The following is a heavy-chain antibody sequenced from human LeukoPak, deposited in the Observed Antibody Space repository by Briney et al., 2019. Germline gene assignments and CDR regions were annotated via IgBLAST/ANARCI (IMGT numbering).Heavy chain of an antibody. J-gene: IGHJ6*02. CDR2: IYSGGST. CDR1: GFTVSSTY. Sequence: GGSLRLSCAASGFTVSSTYMSWVRQAPGRGLGWVSVIYSGGSTYYADSVKGRFNISRDNSKNTLYLQMNSLRAEDTAVYSCARDEYYYGMDVWGQGTTVTVSS. CDR3: ARDEYYYGMDV. V-gene: IGHV3-66*01.